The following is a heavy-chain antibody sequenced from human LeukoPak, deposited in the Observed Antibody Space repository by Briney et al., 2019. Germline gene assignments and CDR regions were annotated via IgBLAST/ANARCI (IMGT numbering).Heavy chain of an antibody. CDR3: AREDFSRITGTNYFDY. Sequence: SETLSLTCTVFGGSISSYYWSWIRQPPGKGLEWIGYIYYSGSTNYNPSLKSRVTISVDTSKNQFSLKLSSVTAADTAVYYCAREDFSRITGTNYFDYWGQGTLVTVSS. D-gene: IGHD1-20*01. CDR1: GGSISSYY. CDR2: IYYSGST. V-gene: IGHV4-59*01. J-gene: IGHJ4*02.